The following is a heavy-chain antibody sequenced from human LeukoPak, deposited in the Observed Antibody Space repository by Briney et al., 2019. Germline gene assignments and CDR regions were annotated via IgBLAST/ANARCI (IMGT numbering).Heavy chain of an antibody. CDR3: ARGRPHGNDY. V-gene: IGHV3-30*04. D-gene: IGHD4-23*01. CDR2: ISYDGSNK. CDR1: GFTFSSYA. J-gene: IGHJ4*02. Sequence: PGRSLRLSCAAFGFTFSSYAMHWARQAPGKGLEWVAVISYDGSNKYYADSVKGRFTISRDNSKNTLYLQMNSLRAEDTAVYYCARGRPHGNDYWGQGTLVTVSS.